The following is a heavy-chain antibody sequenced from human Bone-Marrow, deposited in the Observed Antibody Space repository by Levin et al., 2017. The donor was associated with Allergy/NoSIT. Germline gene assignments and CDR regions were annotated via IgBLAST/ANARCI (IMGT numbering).Heavy chain of an antibody. CDR2: IYWDGDQ. CDR3: AYYKHFGYDFWSGYFRH. CDR1: GFSLATPGVG. J-gene: IGHJ4*02. D-gene: IGHD3-3*01. V-gene: IGHV2-5*02. Sequence: SGPTLVKPTETLTLTCSFSGFSLATPGVGVGWLRQPPGKALEWLALIYWDGDQRYSPSLMTRLTITKYTSRNQVVLTMTDMDPVDTATYFCAYYKHFGYDFWSGYFRHWGQGALVTVSS.